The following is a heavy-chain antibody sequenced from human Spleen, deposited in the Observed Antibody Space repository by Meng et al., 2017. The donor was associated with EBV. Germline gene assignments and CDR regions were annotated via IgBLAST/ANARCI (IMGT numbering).Heavy chain of an antibody. D-gene: IGHD3-22*01. CDR2: IS. V-gene: IGHV1-18*01. J-gene: IGHJ4*02. CDR3: ARGKYYDNGGYSRSNYYFDF. Sequence: QVQWVQVGTERKQPGSSWKVSCKASGGSFNSYAISWLRQAPGQGLEWMGRISHYAQKLQGRVTMTTDTSTSTAYMELRSLRSDDTAVYYCARGKYYDNGGYSRSNYYFDFWGQGTLVTVSS. CDR1: GGSFNSYA.